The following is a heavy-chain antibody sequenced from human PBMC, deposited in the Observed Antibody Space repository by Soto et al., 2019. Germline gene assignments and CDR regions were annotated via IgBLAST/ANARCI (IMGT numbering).Heavy chain of an antibody. Sequence: GGSLRLSCAASGFTFSSYAMSWVRQAPGKGLEWVSAISGSGGSTYYADSVKGRFTISRDNSKNTLYLQMNSLRAEDTAVYYCAKSGGTVTTGYYYYYYMDVWGKGTTVTVSS. D-gene: IGHD4-17*01. CDR3: AKSGGTVTTGYYYYYYMDV. V-gene: IGHV3-23*01. CDR2: ISGSGGST. CDR1: GFTFSSYA. J-gene: IGHJ6*03.